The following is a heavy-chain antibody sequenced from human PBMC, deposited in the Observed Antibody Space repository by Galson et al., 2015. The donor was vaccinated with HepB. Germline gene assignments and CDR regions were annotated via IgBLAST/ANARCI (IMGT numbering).Heavy chain of an antibody. CDR3: AADATTIVTAFDY. J-gene: IGHJ4*02. Sequence: SLRLSCAASGFTLSNSAMHWVCQAPGKGLEWVAKISYDAKNVYYAESLRGRSAISRDNSKNTLYLEMNSLRVEDTAVYYCAADATTIVTAFDYWGQGTLVTVSS. V-gene: IGHV3-30*03. CDR2: ISYDAKNV. CDR1: GFTLSNSA. D-gene: IGHD2/OR15-2a*01.